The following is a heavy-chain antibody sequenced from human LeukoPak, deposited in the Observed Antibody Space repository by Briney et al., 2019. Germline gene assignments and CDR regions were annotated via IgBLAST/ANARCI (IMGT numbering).Heavy chain of an antibody. CDR1: GFTFSSYW. CDR2: IKQDGSEK. J-gene: IGHJ6*02. D-gene: IGHD5-12*01. CDR3: ARTRSSGYDAAYYYYGMDV. Sequence: PGGSLRLSCAASGFTFSSYWMSWVRQAPGKGLEWVANIKQDGSEKYYVDSVKGRFTISRDNAKNSLYLQMNSLRAEDTAVYYCARTRSSGYDAAYYYYGMDVWGQGTTVTVSS. V-gene: IGHV3-7*01.